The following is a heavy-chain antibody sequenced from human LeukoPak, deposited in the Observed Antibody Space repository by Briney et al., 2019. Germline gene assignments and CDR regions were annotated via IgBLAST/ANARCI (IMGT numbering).Heavy chain of an antibody. J-gene: IGHJ4*02. V-gene: IGHV3-48*01. CDR1: GFTFSSYS. CDR3: ARDSWGYADIVATMDY. D-gene: IGHD5-12*01. Sequence: PGXXXXLSCAASGFTFSSYSMNWVRQAPGKGLEWVSYISSSSSTIYYADSVKGRFTISIDNAKNSLYLQMNSLRAEDTAVYYCARDSWGYADIVATMDYWGQGTLVTVSS. CDR2: ISSSSSTI.